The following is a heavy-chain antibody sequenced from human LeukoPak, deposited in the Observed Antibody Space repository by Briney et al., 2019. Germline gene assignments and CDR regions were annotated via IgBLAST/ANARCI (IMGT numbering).Heavy chain of an antibody. CDR1: GFTFSDYY. J-gene: IGHJ3*02. D-gene: IGHD3-9*01. CDR2: ISSSSSTI. CDR3: AIDIRYFDWLIDI. V-gene: IGHV3-11*01. Sequence: TGGSLRLSCAASGFTFSDYYMSWVRQAPGKGVEGGSYISSSSSTIYYADSVKGLFTISSDNANTSLYLQMNRLRAEDTAVYYCAIDIRYFDWLIDIWGQGTMVTVSS.